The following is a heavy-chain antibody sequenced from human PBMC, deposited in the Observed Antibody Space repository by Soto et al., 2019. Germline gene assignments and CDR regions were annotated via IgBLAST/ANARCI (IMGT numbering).Heavy chain of an antibody. CDR2: IYYSGST. CDR3: AREHKGESGGTSKSSGWYEGYFDY. Sequence: SETLSLTCTVSGGSISSYYWSWIRQPPGKGLEWIGYIYYSGSTNYNPSLKSRVTISVDTSKNQFSLKLSSVTAADTAVYYCAREHKGESGGTSKSSGWYEGYFDYWGQGTLVTVSS. V-gene: IGHV4-59*01. D-gene: IGHD6-19*01. J-gene: IGHJ4*02. CDR1: GGSISSYY.